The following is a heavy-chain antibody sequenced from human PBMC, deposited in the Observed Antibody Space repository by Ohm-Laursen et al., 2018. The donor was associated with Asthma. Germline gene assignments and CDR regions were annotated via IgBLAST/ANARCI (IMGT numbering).Heavy chain of an antibody. Sequence: GTLSLTCAVSGGSISSSNWWSWVRQPPGKGLEWIGEIYHSGSTNYNPSLKSRVTISVDKSKNQFSLKLSSVTAADTAVYYCARDHVGSNTNYYYGMDVWGQGTTVTVSS. V-gene: IGHV4-4*02. J-gene: IGHJ6*02. CDR3: ARDHVGSNTNYYYGMDV. CDR1: GGSISSSNW. CDR2: IYHSGST. D-gene: IGHD5-24*01.